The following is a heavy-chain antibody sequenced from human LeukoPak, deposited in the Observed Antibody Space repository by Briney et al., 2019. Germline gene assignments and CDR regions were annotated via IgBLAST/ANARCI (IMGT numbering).Heavy chain of an antibody. Sequence: PGGSLRLSSAASGFTFSSYAMSWVRQAPGKGLEWVSAISGSGGSTYYADSVKGRFTISRDNSKNTLYLQMNSLRAEDTAVYYCAKDLPGAPAPRLCYMDVWGKGTTVTVSS. V-gene: IGHV3-23*01. CDR3: AKDLPGAPAPRLCYMDV. CDR1: GFTFSSYA. CDR2: ISGSGGST. J-gene: IGHJ6*03.